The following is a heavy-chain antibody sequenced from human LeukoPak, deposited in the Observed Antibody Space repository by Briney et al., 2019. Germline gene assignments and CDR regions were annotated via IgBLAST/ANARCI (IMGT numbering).Heavy chain of an antibody. Sequence: GGSLRLSCAASGFTFSRYGMHWVRQAPGKGLEWVAVIWYDGSRKYFAESVKGRFTISRDISSNTLYLEMSSLRAEDTARYYCARAPPYYYDSRGYHYERGNYHYGMDVWGQGTTVIVS. CDR1: GFTFSRYG. J-gene: IGHJ6*02. D-gene: IGHD3-22*01. CDR2: IWYDGSRK. V-gene: IGHV3-33*01. CDR3: ARAPPYYYDSRGYHYERGNYHYGMDV.